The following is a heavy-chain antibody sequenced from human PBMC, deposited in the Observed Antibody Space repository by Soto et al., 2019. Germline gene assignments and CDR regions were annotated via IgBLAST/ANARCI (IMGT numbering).Heavy chain of an antibody. D-gene: IGHD1-20*01. CDR1: GYTFTGHH. Sequence: QVQLVQSGAEVKKPGASVKVSCKASGYTFTGHHMHWVRQAPGQGLEWMGWINPNNGDTKYAQKFQGRVTMTRDTSISTGYMELRRLRSDDTAVYYCARGREGITGMTEHWGQGTLVTVSS. J-gene: IGHJ1*01. V-gene: IGHV1-2*02. CDR2: INPNNGDT. CDR3: ARGREGITGMTEH.